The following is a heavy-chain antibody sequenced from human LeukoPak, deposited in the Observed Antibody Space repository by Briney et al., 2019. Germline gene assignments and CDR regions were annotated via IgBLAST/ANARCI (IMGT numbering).Heavy chain of an antibody. CDR3: ARHPVAGPFDY. D-gene: IGHD6-19*01. CDR2: IYYSGST. J-gene: IGHJ4*02. CDR1: GGSISSYY. V-gene: IGHV4-59*08. Sequence: SETLPLTCTVSGGSISSYYWSWIRQPPGKGLEWIGYIYYSGSTNYNPSLKSRVTISVDTSKNQFSLKLSSVTAADTAVYYCARHPVAGPFDYWGQGTLVTVSS.